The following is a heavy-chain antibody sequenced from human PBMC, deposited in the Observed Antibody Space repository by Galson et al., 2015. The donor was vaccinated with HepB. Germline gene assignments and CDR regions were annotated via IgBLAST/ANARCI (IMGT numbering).Heavy chain of an antibody. V-gene: IGHV3-30*02. Sequence: SLRLSCAASGFTFSSYGMHWVRQAPGKGLEWVAFIRYDGSNKYYADSVKGRFTISRDNSKNTLYLQMNSLRAEDTAVYYCAQLAVAGSGSAYYYYYGMDVWGQGTTVTVSS. J-gene: IGHJ6*02. CDR1: GFTFSSYG. CDR3: AQLAVAGSGSAYYYYYGMDV. CDR2: IRYDGSNK. D-gene: IGHD6-19*01.